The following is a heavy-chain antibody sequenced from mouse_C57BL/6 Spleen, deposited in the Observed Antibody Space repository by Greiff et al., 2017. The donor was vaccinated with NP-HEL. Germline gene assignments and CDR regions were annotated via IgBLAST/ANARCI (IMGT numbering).Heavy chain of an antibody. CDR2: ISYDGSN. Sequence: EVKLMESGPGLVKPSQSLSLTCSVTGYSITSGYYWNWIRQFPGNKLEWMGYISYDGSNNYNPSLKNRISITRDTSKNQFFLKLNSVTTEDTATYYCARGGLRGYYAMDYWGQGTSVTVSS. J-gene: IGHJ4*01. D-gene: IGHD2-4*01. CDR3: ARGGLRGYYAMDY. CDR1: GYSITSGYY. V-gene: IGHV3-6*01.